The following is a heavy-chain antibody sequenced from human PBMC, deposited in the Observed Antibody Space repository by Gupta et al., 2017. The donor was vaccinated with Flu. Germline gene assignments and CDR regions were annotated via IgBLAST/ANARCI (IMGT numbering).Heavy chain of an antibody. CDR1: Y. J-gene: IGHJ4*02. D-gene: IGHD3-16*01. Sequence: YWSWIRQPPGKGLEWIGEINHSGSTNYNTSLKSRVTISVDTSKNQFSLNLRSVNAADTAVYYSARSPASVWGPNGDYFDYWGQGTLVTVSS. V-gene: IGHV4-34*01. CDR2: INHSGST. CDR3: ARSPASVWGPNGDYFDY.